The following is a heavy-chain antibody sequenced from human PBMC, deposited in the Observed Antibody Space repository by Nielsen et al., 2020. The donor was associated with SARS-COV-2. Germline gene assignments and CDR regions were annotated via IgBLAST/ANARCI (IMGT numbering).Heavy chain of an antibody. CDR2: MNPNSGNT. V-gene: IGHV1-8*01. D-gene: IGHD3-3*01. CDR1: GYTFTSYD. CDR3: ARGGVRFLEWSDPSAGMDV. J-gene: IGHJ6*02. Sequence: ASVKVSCKASGYTFTSYDINWVRQATGQGLEWMGWMNPNSGNTGYAQKFQGRVTMTRNTSISTAYMELSSLRSEHTAVYYCARGGVRFLEWSDPSAGMDVWGQGTTVTVSS.